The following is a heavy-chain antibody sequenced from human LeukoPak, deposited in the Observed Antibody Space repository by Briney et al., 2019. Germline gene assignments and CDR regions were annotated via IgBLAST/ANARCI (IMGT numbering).Heavy chain of an antibody. J-gene: IGHJ4*02. Sequence: PGGSLRLSCAASGFTVITNDMTWVRQAPGKGLEWVSVLYSDGNTKYADSVQGRFTISRDNSKTTLYLEMNSLRPDDTAVYYCARGVEPLAANTLAYWGQGTLVTVSS. CDR3: ARGVEPLAANTLAY. CDR1: GFTVITND. D-gene: IGHD1-14*01. V-gene: IGHV3-53*01. CDR2: LYSDGNT.